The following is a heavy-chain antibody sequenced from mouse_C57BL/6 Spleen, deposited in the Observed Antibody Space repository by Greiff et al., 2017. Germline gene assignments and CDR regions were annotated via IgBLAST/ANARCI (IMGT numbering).Heavy chain of an antibody. CDR3: ARGARAMDY. J-gene: IGHJ4*01. D-gene: IGHD3-1*01. V-gene: IGHV5-16*01. CDR1: GFTFSDYY. Sequence: EVKLMESEGGLVQPGSSMKLTCTASGFTFSDYYMAWVRQVPEKGLEWVANINYDGSSTYYPDFLKSRFIITCKNAEYILYLQMSSLNSEDTDTYYYARGARAMDYWGQGTSVTVSS. CDR2: INYDGSST.